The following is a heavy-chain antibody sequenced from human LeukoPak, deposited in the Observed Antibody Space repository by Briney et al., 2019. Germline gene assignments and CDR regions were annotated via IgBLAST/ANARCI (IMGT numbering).Heavy chain of an antibody. V-gene: IGHV4-59*12. D-gene: IGHD3-10*01. CDR3: ARDPRSGSYLDY. Sequence: SETLSLTCTVSGGSISSYYWSWIRQPPGKGLEWIGYIHYSGGITYYNPSLKSRVTISVDTSKNQFSLSLSSVTAADTAVYYCARDPRSGSYLDYWGQGTLVTVSS. CDR1: GGSISSYY. J-gene: IGHJ4*02. CDR2: IHYSGGIT.